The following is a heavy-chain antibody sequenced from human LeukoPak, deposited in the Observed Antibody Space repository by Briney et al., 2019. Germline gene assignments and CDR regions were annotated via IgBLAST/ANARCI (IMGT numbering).Heavy chain of an antibody. D-gene: IGHD4-17*01. Sequence: KASETLSLTCTVSGGSISSSSYYWGWIRQPPGKGLEWIGSIYYSGSTYYNPSLKSRVTISVDTSKNQFSLKLSSVTAADTAVYYCARDDYGDYGYYYMDVWGKGTTVTVSS. CDR1: GGSISSSSYY. CDR2: IYYSGST. V-gene: IGHV4-39*07. J-gene: IGHJ6*03. CDR3: ARDDYGDYGYYYMDV.